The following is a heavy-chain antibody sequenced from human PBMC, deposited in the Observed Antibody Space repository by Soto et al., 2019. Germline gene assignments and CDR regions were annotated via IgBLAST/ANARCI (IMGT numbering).Heavy chain of an antibody. Sequence: PGESLKISCKGSGYSFTSYWIGWVRQMPGKGLEWMGIIYPGDSDTRYSPSFQGQVTISADKSISTAYLQWSSLKASDTPMSYCAALPDSNRDFNYWGTGTLATVPS. J-gene: IGHJ4*02. CDR1: GYSFTSYW. CDR2: IYPGDSDT. CDR3: AALPDSNRDFNY. V-gene: IGHV5-51*01.